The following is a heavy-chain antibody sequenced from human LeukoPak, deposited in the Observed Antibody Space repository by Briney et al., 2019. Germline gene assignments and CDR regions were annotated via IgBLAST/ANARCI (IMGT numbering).Heavy chain of an antibody. V-gene: IGHV3-11*01. CDR1: GFTFSDYY. J-gene: IGHJ4*02. CDR3: AKGSVEQWPLDY. CDR2: ISSSGSTI. D-gene: IGHD6-19*01. Sequence: GGSLRLSCAASGFTFSDYYMSWIRQAPGKGLEWVSYISSSGSTIYYADSVEGRFTISRDNAENSLYLQMNSLRAEDTAVYYCAKGSVEQWPLDYWGQGTLVTVSS.